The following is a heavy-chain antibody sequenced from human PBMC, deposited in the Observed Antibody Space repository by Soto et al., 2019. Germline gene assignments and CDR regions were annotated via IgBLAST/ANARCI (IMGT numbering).Heavy chain of an antibody. CDR3: ARHTYYYGVDI. CDR1: GYRFTNYW. V-gene: IGHV5-51*01. CDR2: IYPGDSET. Sequence: GESLKISFKGSGYRFTNYWIGWVRQMPGKGLEWMGIIYPGDSETRYSPSFQGQVTISADKSINTACLQWSSLKASDTATYYCARHTYYYGVDIWGQGTTVTVSS. J-gene: IGHJ6*02.